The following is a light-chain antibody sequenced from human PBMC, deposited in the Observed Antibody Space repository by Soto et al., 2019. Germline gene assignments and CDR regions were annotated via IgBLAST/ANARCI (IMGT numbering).Light chain of an antibody. J-gene: IGKJ3*01. CDR1: QSVSSY. CDR3: QQRSNWHFGVT. V-gene: IGKV3-11*01. CDR2: DAS. Sequence: EIVMTQSPGTLSVSPGEIATLSCRASQSVSSYLAWYQQKPGQAPRLLIYDASNRATGIPARFSGSGSGTDFTLTSSSLEPEDFAVYYCQQRSNWHFGVTFGPGTKVDIK.